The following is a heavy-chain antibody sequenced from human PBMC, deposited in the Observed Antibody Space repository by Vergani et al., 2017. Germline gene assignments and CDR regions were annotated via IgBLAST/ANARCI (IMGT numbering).Heavy chain of an antibody. V-gene: IGHV4-38-2*02. CDR3: ARGSRAEGGSGPDK. CDR2: IFSSGTT. J-gene: IGHJ4*02. D-gene: IGHD6-13*01. Sequence: QVQLQESGPGLLKPSETLSLTCTVSGYSISSGYYWGWIRQPAGKTLEWIGEIFSSGTTNYNPSFKNRVTMSVDTSKNQFSLKLNSVTAADTAVYYCARGSRAEGGSGPDKWGQGTLVTVSS. CDR1: GYSISSGYY.